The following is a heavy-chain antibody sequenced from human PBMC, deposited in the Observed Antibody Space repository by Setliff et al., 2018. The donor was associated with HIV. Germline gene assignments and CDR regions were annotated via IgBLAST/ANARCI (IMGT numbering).Heavy chain of an antibody. CDR2: ISWSGSGI. J-gene: IGHJ6*02. Sequence: SGGSMRLSCAASGFKFGVYGMSWVRQGPGKGVEWVPVISWSGSGIGYRDSVKGRFTVSIADDRNFLFLQINSLRAEDTAIYFWARSFPYYYESSGLDAMDVWGQGTTVTVSS. D-gene: IGHD3-22*01. V-gene: IGHV3-20*04. CDR1: GFKFGVYG. CDR3: ARSFPYYYESSGLDAMDV.